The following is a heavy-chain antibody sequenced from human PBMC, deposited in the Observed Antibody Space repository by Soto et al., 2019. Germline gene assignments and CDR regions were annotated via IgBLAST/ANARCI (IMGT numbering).Heavy chain of an antibody. J-gene: IGHJ3*02. D-gene: IGHD7-27*01. CDR3: GSNWGSGAFDI. CDR1: GFTFDDYA. V-gene: IGHV3-9*01. CDR2: ISWNSGSI. Sequence: GGSLRLSCVASGFTFDDYAMHWVRQAPGKGLEWVSGISWNSGSIGYADSVKGRFTISRDNAKNSLYLQMNSLRAEDTALYYCGSNWGSGAFDIWGQGTMVTVSS.